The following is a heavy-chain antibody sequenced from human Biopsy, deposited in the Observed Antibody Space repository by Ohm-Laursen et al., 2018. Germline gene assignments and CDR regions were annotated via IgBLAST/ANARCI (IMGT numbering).Heavy chain of an antibody. V-gene: IGHV2-70*11. CDR2: VVWDDYK. D-gene: IGHD6-13*01. Sequence: TQTLTLTYSFSGFSLSARGMCVSWIRQAPGKALEWLARVVWDDYKDYSASLQTKLSISKDTSNDQVVLTVNNVDPADTATYYCARTPILIVSAGPVYRHRRHLQGMDVWGQGIAVTVS. CDR1: GFSLSARGMC. J-gene: IGHJ6*02. CDR3: ARTPILIVSAGPVYRHRRHLQGMDV.